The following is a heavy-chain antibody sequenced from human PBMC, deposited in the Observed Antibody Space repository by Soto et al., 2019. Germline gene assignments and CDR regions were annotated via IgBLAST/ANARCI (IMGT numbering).Heavy chain of an antibody. J-gene: IGHJ3*02. CDR1: GFTFSTYG. CDR3: AKDWRESLPGDAFDI. Sequence: PGGSLRLSCAASGFTFSTYGMHWVRQAPGKGLEWVGVITYDGSNKFYADSVKGRFTISREISKNTLYLQMNSLRVEDAAVYYCAKDWRESLPGDAFDIWGQGTMVTVSS. V-gene: IGHV3-30*18. CDR2: ITYDGSNK. D-gene: IGHD3-10*01.